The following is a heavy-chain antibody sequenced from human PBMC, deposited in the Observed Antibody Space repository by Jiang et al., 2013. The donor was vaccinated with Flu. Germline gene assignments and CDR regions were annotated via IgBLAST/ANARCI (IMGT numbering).Heavy chain of an antibody. D-gene: IGHD6-19*01. J-gene: IGHJ6*02. Sequence: GASVKVSCKASGSTFSDSYMHWVRQAPGQGLEWMGWLNPNSGATSYAQKFQGRVTMTRDTSISTAYMELSRLRSDDTAVYYCAREAEDMAVAGTGYYYYGMDVWGQGTTVTVSS. CDR3: AREAEDMAVAGTGYYYYGMDV. V-gene: IGHV1-2*02. CDR2: LNPNSGAT. CDR1: GSTFSDSY.